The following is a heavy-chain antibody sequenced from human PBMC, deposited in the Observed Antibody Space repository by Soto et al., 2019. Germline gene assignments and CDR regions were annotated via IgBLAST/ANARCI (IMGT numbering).Heavy chain of an antibody. CDR1: GDSISSGSYY. CDR2: IHYSGIT. D-gene: IGHD3-22*01. J-gene: IGHJ4*02. V-gene: IGHV4-31*03. CDR3: ARASSYDNSGHDY. Sequence: SETLSLTCTVSGDSISSGSYYWSWIRQHPGKGLEWIGYIHYSGITYYNPSLKSRVSISVDTSKNQFTLKLTSVSAADTAVYYCARASSYDNSGHDYWGQGTLVTVSS.